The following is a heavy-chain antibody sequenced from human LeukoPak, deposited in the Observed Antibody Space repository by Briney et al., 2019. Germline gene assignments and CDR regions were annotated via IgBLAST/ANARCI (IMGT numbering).Heavy chain of an antibody. CDR1: GFTFSSYG. V-gene: IGHV3-33*01. Sequence: GGSLRLSCAASGFTFSSYGMHWVRQAPGKGLEWVADIWYDGSNKYYADSVKGRFTISRDNSKNTLYLQMNSLRAEDTAVYYCARANRRHREYSSRNYYYYYMDVWGKGTTVTVSS. CDR2: IWYDGSNK. J-gene: IGHJ6*03. CDR3: ARANRRHREYSSRNYYYYYMDV. D-gene: IGHD6-6*01.